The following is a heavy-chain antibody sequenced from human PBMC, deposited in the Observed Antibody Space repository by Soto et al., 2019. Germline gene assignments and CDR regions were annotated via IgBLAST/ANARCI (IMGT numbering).Heavy chain of an antibody. CDR1: GGSISSYY. CDR2: IYYSGST. D-gene: IGHD3-3*01. Sequence: PSETLSLTCTVSGGSISSYYWSWIRQPPGKGLEWIGYIYYSGSTNYNPSLKSRVTISVDTSKNQFSLKLSSVTAADTAVYYCARDKRSGTDSARWFDPWGQGTLVTVSS. CDR3: ARDKRSGTDSARWFDP. V-gene: IGHV4-59*12. J-gene: IGHJ5*02.